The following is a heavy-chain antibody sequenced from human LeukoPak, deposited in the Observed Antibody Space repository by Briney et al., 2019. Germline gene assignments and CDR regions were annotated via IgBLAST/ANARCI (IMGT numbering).Heavy chain of an antibody. CDR3: AKDSTRGAFDI. V-gene: IGHV3-30*18. CDR1: GFTFSSYG. D-gene: IGHD3-10*01. CDR2: ISYDGSNK. Sequence: PGGSLRLSCAASGFTFSSYGMHWVRQAPGKGLEWVAVISYDGSNKYYADSVKGRFTISRDNSKNTLYLQMNSLRAEDTAVYYCAKDSTRGAFDIWGQGTMVTVSS. J-gene: IGHJ3*02.